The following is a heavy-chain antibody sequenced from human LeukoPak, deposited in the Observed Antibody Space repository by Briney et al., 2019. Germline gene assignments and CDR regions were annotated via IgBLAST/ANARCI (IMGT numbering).Heavy chain of an antibody. CDR1: GGSISSYY. Sequence: SETLSLTCTVSGGSISSYYWSWIRQPPGKGLEWIGYIYYSGSTNYNPSLKSRVTISVDTSKNQFPLKLSSVTAADTAVYYCARLSIHCSGGSCYSVFGFDPWGQGTLVTVSS. J-gene: IGHJ5*02. CDR3: ARLSIHCSGGSCYSVFGFDP. CDR2: IYYSGST. D-gene: IGHD2-15*01. V-gene: IGHV4-59*01.